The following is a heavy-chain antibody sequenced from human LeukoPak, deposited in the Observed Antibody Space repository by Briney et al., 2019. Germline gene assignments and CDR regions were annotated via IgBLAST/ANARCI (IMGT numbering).Heavy chain of an antibody. Sequence: PSGTLSLTCAVSGDSITSGKWWTWVRQPPGKGLEWIGEIHHSKSSNYYPSLKSRVTISVDKSKNQFSLELNSVTAADTAVYYCASSVYDSRGYYFDYWGQGTLVTVSS. CDR3: ASSVYDSRGYYFDY. J-gene: IGHJ4*02. CDR2: IHHSKSS. D-gene: IGHD3-22*01. CDR1: GDSITSGKW. V-gene: IGHV4-4*02.